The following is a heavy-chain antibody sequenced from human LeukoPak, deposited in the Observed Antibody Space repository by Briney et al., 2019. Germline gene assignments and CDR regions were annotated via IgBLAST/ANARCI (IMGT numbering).Heavy chain of an antibody. J-gene: IGHJ4*02. CDR2: INHSGST. CDR3: VIGYYYHY. CDR1: GGSLSGYY. Sequence: PSETLSLTCAVSGGSLSGYYWSWIRQPPGKGLEWIGEINHSGSTNYNPSLKSRVTISVDTSKNQFSLKLSSVTAADTAVYYCVIGYYYHYWGQGTLVTVSS. V-gene: IGHV4-34*01.